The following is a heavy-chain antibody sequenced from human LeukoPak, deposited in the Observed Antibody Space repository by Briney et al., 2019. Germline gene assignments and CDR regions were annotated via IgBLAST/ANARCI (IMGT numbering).Heavy chain of an antibody. D-gene: IGHD6-13*01. CDR1: DYSISTGYY. J-gene: IGHJ5*02. Sequence: SETLSLTCTVSDYSISTGYYWGWIRQPPGKGLEWIGNIYNSGSTYYNPSLKSRVTISVDTSKNQFSLKLTSVTAADTAVYYCARVTAAAGTFGFDPWGQGTLVTVSS. CDR3: ARVTAAAGTFGFDP. CDR2: IYNSGST. V-gene: IGHV4-38-2*02.